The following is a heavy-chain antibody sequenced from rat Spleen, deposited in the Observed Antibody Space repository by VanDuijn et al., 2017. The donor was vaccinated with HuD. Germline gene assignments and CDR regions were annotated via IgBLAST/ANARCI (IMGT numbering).Heavy chain of an antibody. CDR2: IWINGGT. V-gene: IGHV2-47*01. CDR1: GFSLTSNS. CDR3: ARSVNSGYVMDA. J-gene: IGHJ4*01. D-gene: IGHD4-3*01. Sequence: QVQLKESGPGLVQPSQTLSLTCTVSGFSLTSNSVSWVRQPPGKGLEWMGVIWINGGTDYNSAIKSRLRISRDTSKSKVFLKMNSLKTEDTAMYFCARSVNSGYVMDAWGQGASVTVSS.